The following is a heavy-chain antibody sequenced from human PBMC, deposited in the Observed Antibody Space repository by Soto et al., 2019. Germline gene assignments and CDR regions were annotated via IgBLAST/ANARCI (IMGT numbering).Heavy chain of an antibody. CDR1: GFTFSNAS. Sequence: GGSLRLSCAASGFTFSNASMSWVRQAPGKGLDWVSAISGSGGSTYYADSVKGRFTISRDNSKNTLYLQMNSLRAEDTAVYYCAKGRENSGYDYVFDYWGQGTLVTVSS. V-gene: IGHV3-23*01. CDR3: AKGRENSGYDYVFDY. D-gene: IGHD5-12*01. J-gene: IGHJ4*02. CDR2: ISGSGGST.